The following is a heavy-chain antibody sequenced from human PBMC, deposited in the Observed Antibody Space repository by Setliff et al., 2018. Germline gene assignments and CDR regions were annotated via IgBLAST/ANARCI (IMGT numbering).Heavy chain of an antibody. CDR1: GDSISSGNW. CDR2: INHSGST. CDR3: ARGQGYYMDV. Sequence: SETLSLTCAVSGDSISSGNWWSWVRQPPEKGLEWIGEINHSGSTNYNPSLKSRVTISVDTSRNQFSLKLSSVTAADTAVYYCARGQGYYMDVWGKGTTVTVSS. V-gene: IGHV4-4*02. J-gene: IGHJ6*03.